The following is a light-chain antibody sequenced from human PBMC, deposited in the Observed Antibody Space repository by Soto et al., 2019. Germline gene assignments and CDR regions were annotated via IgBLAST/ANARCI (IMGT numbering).Light chain of an antibody. CDR3: QQRSNWPVT. J-gene: IGKJ1*01. CDR1: QSVSSY. CDR2: DAS. Sequence: EIVLTQSPGTLSLSPGERATLSCRASQSVSSYLAWYQQKPGQAPRLLIYDASTRATGISARFSGSGSGTDFTFTISSLGPEDFAVYYCQQRSNWPVTFGQGTKVEVK. V-gene: IGKV3-11*01.